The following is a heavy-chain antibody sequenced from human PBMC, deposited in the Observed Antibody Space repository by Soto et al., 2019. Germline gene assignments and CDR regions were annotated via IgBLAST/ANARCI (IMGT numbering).Heavy chain of an antibody. V-gene: IGHV3-23*01. CDR3: AKDPLPRPI. J-gene: IGHJ4*02. Sequence: XGSLRVSFAASGFTFSSLSMTWVRQAPGKGLEWVSGITGTGGSTYYADSVKGRFTISRDNFKNTLYLQLNSLRAEDTAVYFCAKDPLPRPIWGQGTLVTVSS. CDR2: ITGTGGST. CDR1: GFTFSSLS.